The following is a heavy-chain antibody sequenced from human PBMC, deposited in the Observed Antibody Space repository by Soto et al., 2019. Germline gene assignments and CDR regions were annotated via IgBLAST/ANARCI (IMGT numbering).Heavy chain of an antibody. Sequence: GGSLRLSCVASGFPFTNAWINWVRQVPGKGLEWVGRVKSKTDGGSSDYAAAVKGRFAVSRDDSRNIVYLQMNSLKIEDTGVYYCTTDSRTTLPEIRFDYWGHGTQVTVSS. CDR2: VKSKTDGGSS. V-gene: IGHV3-15*07. CDR1: GFPFTNAW. J-gene: IGHJ4*01. CDR3: TTDSRTTLPEIRFDY. D-gene: IGHD1-26*01.